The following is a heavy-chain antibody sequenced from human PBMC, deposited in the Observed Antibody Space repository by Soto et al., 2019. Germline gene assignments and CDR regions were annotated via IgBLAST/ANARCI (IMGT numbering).Heavy chain of an antibody. CDR2: ISSSSSYI. D-gene: IGHD1-26*01. CDR1: GFTFSSYS. J-gene: IGHJ6*02. V-gene: IGHV3-21*01. CDR3: ARDMGATTFYYYGMDV. Sequence: GGSLRLSCAASGFTFSSYSMNWVRQAPGKGLEWVSSISSSSSYIYYADSVKGRFTISRDNAKNSLYLQMNSLRAEDTAVYYCARDMGATTFYYYGMDVWGQGTTVTVSS.